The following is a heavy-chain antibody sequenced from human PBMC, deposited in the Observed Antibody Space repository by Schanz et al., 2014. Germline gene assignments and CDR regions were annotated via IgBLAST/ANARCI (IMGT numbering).Heavy chain of an antibody. Sequence: QVQLVQSGAEVKKPGASVKVSCEASGYTFTSYYIHWFRQAPGQGLEWMGLINPSVGNTNYAQKFRGRVTMTRDTSTSTVYMELSGLRSEDTAVYFCARGPSTGAFDIWGQGTMVTVSS. CDR3: ARGPSTGAFDI. J-gene: IGHJ3*02. CDR1: GYTFTSYY. CDR2: INPSVGNT. V-gene: IGHV1-46*03.